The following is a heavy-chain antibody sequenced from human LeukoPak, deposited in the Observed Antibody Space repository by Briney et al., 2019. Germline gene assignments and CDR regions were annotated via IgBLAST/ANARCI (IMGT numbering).Heavy chain of an antibody. CDR1: GFTFSNYA. Sequence: GGSLRLSCAASGFTFSNYAMHWVRQAPGKGLEYVSAISSNGGSTYYANSVKGRFTISRDNSKNTLYLQMGSLRAEDMAVCYCARDWDGSGYFISNWFDPWGQGTLVTVSS. CDR3: ARDWDGSGYFISNWFDP. V-gene: IGHV3-64*01. D-gene: IGHD3-22*01. CDR2: ISSNGGST. J-gene: IGHJ5*02.